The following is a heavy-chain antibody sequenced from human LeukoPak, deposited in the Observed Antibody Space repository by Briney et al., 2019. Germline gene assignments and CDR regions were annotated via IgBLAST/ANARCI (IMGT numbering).Heavy chain of an antibody. CDR3: ARDFIHRRGHYYYMDV. CDR1: GFAVSSNY. CDR2: IYSGGST. J-gene: IGHJ6*03. Sequence: GGSLRLSCAASGFAVSSNYMSWVRQAPGKGLEWVSVIYSGGSTYYADSVKGRFTISRDNSKNTLYLQMNSLRAEDTAVYYCARDFIHRRGHYYYMDVWGKGTTVTVSS. V-gene: IGHV3-53*01.